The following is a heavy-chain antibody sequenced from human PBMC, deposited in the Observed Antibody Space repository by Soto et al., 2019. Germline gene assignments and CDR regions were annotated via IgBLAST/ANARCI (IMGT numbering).Heavy chain of an antibody. V-gene: IGHV1-69*13. CDR2: IIPIFGTA. CDR1: GGTFSSYA. Sequence: ASVKVSCKASGGTFSSYAISWVRQAPGQGLEWMGGIIPIFGTANYAQKLQGRVTITADASTSTAYMELRSLRSDDTAVYYCARDSEDSSGWYDAFDIWGQGTMVTVSS. CDR3: ARDSEDSSGWYDAFDI. J-gene: IGHJ3*02. D-gene: IGHD6-19*01.